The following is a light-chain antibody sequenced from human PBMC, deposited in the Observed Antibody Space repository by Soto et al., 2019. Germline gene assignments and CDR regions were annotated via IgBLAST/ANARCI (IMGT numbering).Light chain of an antibody. J-gene: IGKJ1*01. CDR2: GAS. V-gene: IGKV3-15*01. CDR1: QSVSSS. CDR3: QQYNNWPRT. Sequence: EIVMTQSPATLSVSPGERATLSCMASQSVSSSLAWYQQKPGQAPRLLIYGASTRATGIPARFSGSGSGTEFTLTINSLQSEDFAVYYCQQYNNWPRTFGQGTKVDI.